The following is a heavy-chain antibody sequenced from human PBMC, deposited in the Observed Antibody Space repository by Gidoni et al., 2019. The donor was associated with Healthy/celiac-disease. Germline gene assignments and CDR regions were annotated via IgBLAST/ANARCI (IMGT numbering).Heavy chain of an antibody. CDR2: INHSGST. J-gene: IGHJ6*02. CDR1: GGSFSGYY. CDR3: ARDVRYGMDV. V-gene: IGHV4-34*01. D-gene: IGHD3-16*01. Sequence: QVQLQQWGAGLLKPSETLSLTCAVYGGSFSGYYWSWIRQPPGNGLEWIGEINHSGSTNYNPSLKSRVTISVDTSKNQFSLKLSSVTAADTAVYYCARDVRYGMDVWGQGTTVTVSS.